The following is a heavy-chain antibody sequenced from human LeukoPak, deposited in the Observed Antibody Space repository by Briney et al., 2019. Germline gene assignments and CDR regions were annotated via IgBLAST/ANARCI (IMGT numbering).Heavy chain of an antibody. CDR3: VRESLLFLAVDGPFDY. CDR1: GFTLSSYA. Sequence: GGSLRLSCTGSGFTLSSYAVLWVRQAPGKGLEWVAVMLFDGTNKRYAESVKGRFTVSRDNSKNSVYLQMNSLRLDDTAIYYCVRESLLFLAVDGPFDYWGQGTLVTVSS. CDR2: MLFDGTNK. J-gene: IGHJ4*02. V-gene: IGHV3-30-3*01. D-gene: IGHD6-13*01.